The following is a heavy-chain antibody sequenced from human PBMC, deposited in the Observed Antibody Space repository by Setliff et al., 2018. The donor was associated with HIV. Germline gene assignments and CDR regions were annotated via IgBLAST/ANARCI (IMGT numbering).Heavy chain of an antibody. CDR3: ARLGYNYDSSGHGL. D-gene: IGHD3-22*01. V-gene: IGHV4-34*01. Sequence: PSETLSLTCTVYGGSFSGHYWNWFRQPPGKGLEWIGEINHSGSTNYKSSLKSRATISADTSKRQFSLKLSSVTAADTAVYYCARLGYNYDSSGHGLWGQGTLVTVSS. CDR1: GGSFSGHY. J-gene: IGHJ4*02. CDR2: INHSGST.